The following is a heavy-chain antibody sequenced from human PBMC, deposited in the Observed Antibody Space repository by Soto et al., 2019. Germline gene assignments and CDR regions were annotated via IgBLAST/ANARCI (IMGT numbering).Heavy chain of an antibody. Sequence: GGSLRVSCAASGFTSSSYWIHWVRQAPGKGLVWVSRISNDGSSTNYADSVKGRFTISRDNAKNTVYLQMNSLRAEDTAVYYCARDTYYYDSSDHFSADAFDIWGQGTMVTVSS. D-gene: IGHD3-22*01. CDR2: ISNDGSST. CDR1: GFTSSSYW. CDR3: ARDTYYYDSSDHFSADAFDI. J-gene: IGHJ3*02. V-gene: IGHV3-74*01.